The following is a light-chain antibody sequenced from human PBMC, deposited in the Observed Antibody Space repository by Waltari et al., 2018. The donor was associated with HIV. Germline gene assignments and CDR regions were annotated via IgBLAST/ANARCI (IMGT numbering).Light chain of an antibody. Sequence: QSVLTQPPSVSGAPGQRVTISCTGSSSNIGARFDVHWYQKLPGTAPQLLIYGYTKRPSGFPSRFSGSNSGTSASLAMTWLQAEDESDYYGQSYDSSLSGSVFGGGTKLTVL. J-gene: IGLJ3*02. CDR1: SSNIGARFD. CDR3: QSYDSSLSGSV. V-gene: IGLV1-40*01. CDR2: GYT.